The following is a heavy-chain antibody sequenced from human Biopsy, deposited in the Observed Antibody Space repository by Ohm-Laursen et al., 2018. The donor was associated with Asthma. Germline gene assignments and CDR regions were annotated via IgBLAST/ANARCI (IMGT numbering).Heavy chain of an antibody. Sequence: ASVKVSCKTSGYTFNSAGITWVRQAPGQGLEWMGWISVYNGNTKVAQKLQDRVTMITDTSTSTAYTGLRSLRSDDTAVYFCARAVDYSHYYGIDVWGQGTTVTVS. CDR3: ARAVDYSHYYGIDV. CDR2: ISVYNGNT. J-gene: IGHJ6*02. D-gene: IGHD3-10*01. V-gene: IGHV1-18*01. CDR1: GYTFNSAG.